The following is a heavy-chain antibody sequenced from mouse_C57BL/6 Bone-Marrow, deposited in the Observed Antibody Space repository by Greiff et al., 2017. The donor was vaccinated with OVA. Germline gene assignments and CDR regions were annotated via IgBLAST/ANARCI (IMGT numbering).Heavy chain of an antibody. V-gene: IGHV1-50*01. CDR2: IDPSDSDT. CDR1: GYTFTSYW. Sequence: QVQLQQPGAELVKPGASVKLSCKASGYTFTSYWLQWVKQRPGQGLEWIGEIDPSDSDTNYNQKFKGKATLTVDTSSSTAYIQLSRLTSDDSAVYYCAQGLYYDGSSLYAIDYWGQGTSVTVSS. CDR3: AQGLYYDGSSLYAIDY. J-gene: IGHJ4*01. D-gene: IGHD1-1*01.